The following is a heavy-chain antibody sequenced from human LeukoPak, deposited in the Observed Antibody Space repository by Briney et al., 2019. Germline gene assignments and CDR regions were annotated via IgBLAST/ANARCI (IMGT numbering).Heavy chain of an antibody. CDR2: ISGSGGST. J-gene: IGHJ4*02. Sequence: PGGSLRLSCAASGFTFSSYAMSWVRQAPVKGLEWVPAISGSGGSTYYADSVKGRFTISRDNSKNTLYLQMNSLRAEDTAVYYCAKDYNYGDEYDYWGQGTLVTVSS. V-gene: IGHV3-23*01. CDR1: GFTFSSYA. D-gene: IGHD4-17*01. CDR3: AKDYNYGDEYDY.